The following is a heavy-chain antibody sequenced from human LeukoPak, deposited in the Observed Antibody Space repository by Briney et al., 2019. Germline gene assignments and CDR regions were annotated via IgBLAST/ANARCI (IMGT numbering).Heavy chain of an antibody. Sequence: ASVKVSCKASGYTFTGYYMHWARQAPGQGLEWMGWINPNSGGTNYAQKFQGRVTMTRDTSISTAYMELSRLRSDDTAVHYSAREDSSHYYYYYGMDVWGQGTTVTVSS. CDR2: INPNSGGT. V-gene: IGHV1-2*02. D-gene: IGHD6-6*01. CDR3: AREDSSHYYYYYGMDV. CDR1: GYTFTGYY. J-gene: IGHJ6*02.